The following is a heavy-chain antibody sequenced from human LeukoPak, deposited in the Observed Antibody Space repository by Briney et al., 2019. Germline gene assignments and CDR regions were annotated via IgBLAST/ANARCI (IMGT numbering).Heavy chain of an antibody. J-gene: IGHJ4*02. CDR3: ARGGGYCGGDCYGIDY. CDR1: GFTFSSYT. Sequence: GESLRLSCAASGFTFSSYTMKWVRQAPGKGLEWVSSISGSSSYIYYADSVQGRFTISRDNAKNSLYLQMNSLRAEDTAVYYCARGGGYCGGDCYGIDYWGQGALVTVSS. CDR2: ISGSSSYI. D-gene: IGHD2-21*01. V-gene: IGHV3-21*01.